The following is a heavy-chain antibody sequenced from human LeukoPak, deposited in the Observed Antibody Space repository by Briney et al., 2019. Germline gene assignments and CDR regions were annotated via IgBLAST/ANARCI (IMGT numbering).Heavy chain of an antibody. CDR3: ARDLSGVTGYTYGRGIDY. CDR2: IKKDGSEK. V-gene: IGHV3-7*01. D-gene: IGHD5-18*01. Sequence: GGSLRLSCAASGFTFSSYWMSWVRQGPGKGLEWVANIKKDGSEKYYVDSVKGRFTISRDNAKTSLYLQMNSLRAEDTAVYYCARDLSGVTGYTYGRGIDYWGQGTLVTVSS. J-gene: IGHJ4*02. CDR1: GFTFSSYW.